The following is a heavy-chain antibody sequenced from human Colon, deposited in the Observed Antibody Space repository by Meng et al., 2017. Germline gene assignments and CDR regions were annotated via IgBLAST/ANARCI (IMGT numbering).Heavy chain of an antibody. J-gene: IGHJ4*02. CDR3: STDLGLYGLDF. CDR1: RFSFSNAW. Sequence: GESLKISCVASRFSFSNAWMTWVRQAPGQGLEWVGRIKRTVDDETTDFAAPVIGRFIISRDHSKSTLYLQMSSLETEDKDVYYCSTDLGLYGLDFWGQGTLVTVSS. V-gene: IGHV3-15*01. CDR2: IKRTVDDETT. D-gene: IGHD2-8*01.